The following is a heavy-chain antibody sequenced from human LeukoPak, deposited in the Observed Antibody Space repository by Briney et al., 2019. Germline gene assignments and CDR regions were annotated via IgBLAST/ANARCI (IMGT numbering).Heavy chain of an antibody. D-gene: IGHD1-26*01. V-gene: IGHV3-15*01. CDR3: SKTSGRWD. J-gene: IGHJ1*01. CDR1: GFTFSNAW. CDR2: IKSKTDGGTT. Sequence: GGSLRRSCAASGFTFSNAWMTWVRQAPGKGLEWVGRIKSKTDGGTTDYAAPVKGRFTISRDDSKNTVYLQMNSLKNEDTAVYYCSKTSGRWDWGQGTLVTVSS.